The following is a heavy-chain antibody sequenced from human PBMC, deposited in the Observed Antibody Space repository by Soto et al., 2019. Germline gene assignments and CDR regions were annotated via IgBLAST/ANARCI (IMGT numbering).Heavy chain of an antibody. V-gene: IGHV3-23*01. J-gene: IGHJ4*02. CDR1: GCTFSSYA. CDR3: AKISGDFWSGYYFGRLYYFDY. CDR2: ISGSGGST. Sequence: GVSLRLSCAASGCTFSSYAMSWVRQAPGKGLEWVSAISGSGGSTYYADSVKGRFTISRDNSKNTLYPQMNSLRAEDTAVYYCAKISGDFWSGYYFGRLYYFDYWGQGTLVTVSS. D-gene: IGHD3-3*01.